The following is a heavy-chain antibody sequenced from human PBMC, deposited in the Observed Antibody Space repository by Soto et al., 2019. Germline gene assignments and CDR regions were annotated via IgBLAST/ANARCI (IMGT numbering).Heavy chain of an antibody. CDR2: INSDGSST. D-gene: IGHD6-19*01. Sequence: GSLRLSCAASGFNFSSYWMHWVRQAPGKGLVWVSHINSDGSSTSYADSVKGRFTISRDNAKNTLYLQMNSLRAEDTAVYYCARGYSSGWYYYGMDVWGQGTTVTVSS. V-gene: IGHV3-74*01. CDR1: GFNFSSYW. CDR3: ARGYSSGWYYYGMDV. J-gene: IGHJ6*02.